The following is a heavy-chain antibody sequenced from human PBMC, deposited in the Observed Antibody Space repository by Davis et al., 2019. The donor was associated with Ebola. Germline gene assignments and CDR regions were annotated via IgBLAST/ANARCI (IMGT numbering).Heavy chain of an antibody. CDR3: ATTQWLREFDN. CDR2: IGGSGDTA. D-gene: IGHD6-19*01. J-gene: IGHJ4*02. CDR1: GFTFSSYV. V-gene: IGHV3-23*01. Sequence: GESLKISCVASGFTFSSYVMGWVRQAPGKGLEWVSRIGGSGDTADYGDSVRGRFIISRDKSNNTLYLEMSSLRVDDTAVYYCATTQWLREFDNWGQGTLVTVSS.